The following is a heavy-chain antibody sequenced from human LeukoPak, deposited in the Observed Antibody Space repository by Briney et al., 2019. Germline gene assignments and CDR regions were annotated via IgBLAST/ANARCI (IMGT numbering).Heavy chain of an antibody. CDR2: INHSGST. V-gene: IGHV4-34*01. CDR3: ARRRGYSYGYGGNYGMDV. J-gene: IGHJ6*02. Sequence: SETLSLTCAVYGGSFSGYYWSWLRQPPGKGLECIGEINHSGSTNYNPSLKSRVTISVDTSKNQFSLKLSSVTAADTAVYYCARRRGYSYGYGGNYGMDVWGQGTTVTVSS. D-gene: IGHD5-18*01. CDR1: GGSFSGYY.